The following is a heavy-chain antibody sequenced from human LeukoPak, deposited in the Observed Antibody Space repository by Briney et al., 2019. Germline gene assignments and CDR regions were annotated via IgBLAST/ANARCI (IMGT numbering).Heavy chain of an antibody. D-gene: IGHD3-10*01. CDR2: ISSSSSTI. J-gene: IGHJ4*02. CDR1: GFTFSSYC. Sequence: PGGSLRLSCAASGFTFSSYCMNWVRQAPGKGLEWVSYISSSSSTIYYADSVKSRFTISRDNAKNSLYLQMNSLRAEDTAVYYCARESGYYYGSGSYNGDYWGQGTLVTASS. V-gene: IGHV3-48*01. CDR3: ARESGYYYGSGSYNGDY.